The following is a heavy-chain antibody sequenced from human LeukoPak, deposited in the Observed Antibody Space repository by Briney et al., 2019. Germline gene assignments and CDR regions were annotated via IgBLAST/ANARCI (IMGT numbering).Heavy chain of an antibody. CDR1: GGSISSGGYS. D-gene: IGHD3-22*01. Sequence: SETLSPTCAVSGGSISSGGYSWSWIRQPPGKGLEWIGYIYHSGSTYYNPSLKSRVTISVDRSKNQFSLKLSSVTAADTAVYYCARGGRKYDSSGYYYDYWGQGTLVTVSS. V-gene: IGHV4-30-2*01. CDR2: IYHSGST. CDR3: ARGGRKYDSSGYYYDY. J-gene: IGHJ4*02.